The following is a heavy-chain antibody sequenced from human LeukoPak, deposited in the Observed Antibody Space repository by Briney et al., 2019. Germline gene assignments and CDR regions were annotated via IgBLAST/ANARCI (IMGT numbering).Heavy chain of an antibody. CDR3: ASPSGYGGTDN. J-gene: IGHJ4*02. CDR1: RFTFSSYS. D-gene: IGHD4-23*01. Sequence: PGGSLRLSCAASRFTFSSYSMNWVRQAPGKRLEWVSSISSSSSYIYYADSVKGRFTISRDNAKNSLYLQMNSLRAEDTAVYYCASPSGYGGTDNWGQGTLVTVSS. V-gene: IGHV3-21*01. CDR2: ISSSSSYI.